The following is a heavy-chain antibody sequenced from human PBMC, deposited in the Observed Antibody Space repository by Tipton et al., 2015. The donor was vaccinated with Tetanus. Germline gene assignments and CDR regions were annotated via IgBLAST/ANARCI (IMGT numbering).Heavy chain of an antibody. Sequence: TLSLTCTVSGGSFSSSNDYWAWIRQPPGKGLEWVGSIYYGGSTYFNPSLRSRGTISIATSGKQFSRQLSSVTAADTALYFCARRSHIGAPVWGQGTLATVSS. CDR3: ARRSHIGAPV. CDR2: IYYGGST. J-gene: IGHJ4*03. V-gene: IGHV4-39*01. D-gene: IGHD2-21*01. CDR1: GGSFSSSNDY.